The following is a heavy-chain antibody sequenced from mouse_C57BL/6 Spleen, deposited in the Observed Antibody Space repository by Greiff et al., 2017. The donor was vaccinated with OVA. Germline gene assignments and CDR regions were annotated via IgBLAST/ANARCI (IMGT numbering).Heavy chain of an antibody. V-gene: IGHV1-64*01. CDR3: ARSDSNPWFAY. CDR1: GYTFTSYW. J-gene: IGHJ3*01. D-gene: IGHD2-5*01. CDR2: IHTNSGST. Sequence: QVQLQQPGAELVKPGASVKLSCKASGYTFTSYWMHWVKQRPGQGLEWIGMIHTNSGSTNYNEKFKSKATLTVDKSSSTAYMQLSSLTSEDSAVYYCARSDSNPWFAYWGQGTLVTVSS.